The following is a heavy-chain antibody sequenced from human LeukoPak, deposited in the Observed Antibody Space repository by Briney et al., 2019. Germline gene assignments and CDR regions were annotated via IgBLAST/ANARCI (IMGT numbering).Heavy chain of an antibody. V-gene: IGHV1-69*13. CDR3: ARSYVLNLVSYFDY. CDR2: IIPIFGTA. Sequence: ASVKVSCKASGGTFSSYAISWVRQAPGQGLEWMGGIIPIFGTANYAQKFQGRVTITADESRSTAYMELSSLRSEDTAVYYCARSYVLNLVSYFDYWGQGTLVTVSS. J-gene: IGHJ4*02. D-gene: IGHD1-26*01. CDR1: GGTFSSYA.